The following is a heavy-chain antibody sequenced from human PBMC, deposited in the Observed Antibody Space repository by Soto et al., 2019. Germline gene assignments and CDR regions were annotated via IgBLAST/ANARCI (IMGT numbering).Heavy chain of an antibody. CDR2: IRSKAYGGTT. V-gene: IGHV3-49*04. CDR1: GFTFSSYA. J-gene: IGHJ6*02. Sequence: GGSLRLSCAASGFTFSSYAMSWVRQAPGKGLEWVGFIRSKAYGGTTEYAASVKGRFTISRDDSKSIAYLQMNSLKTEDTAVYYCTRARGYDSSGYYRTYYYYYYGMDVWGQGTTVTVSS. CDR3: TRARGYDSSGYYRTYYYYYYGMDV. D-gene: IGHD3-22*01.